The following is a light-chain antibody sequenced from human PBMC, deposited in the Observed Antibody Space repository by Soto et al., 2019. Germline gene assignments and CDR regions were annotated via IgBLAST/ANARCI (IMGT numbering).Light chain of an antibody. V-gene: IGKV3-11*01. J-gene: IGKJ4*01. CDR1: QSVSSY. CDR2: DAS. Sequence: EIVLTQSPATLSLSPGERATLSCRASQSVSSYLAWYQQKPGQAPRLLIYDASNRATGIPARFSGSGSGTDFTLNISSLEPEDFAVYYCQQRSNWPPTFVGGTKVEIK. CDR3: QQRSNWPPT.